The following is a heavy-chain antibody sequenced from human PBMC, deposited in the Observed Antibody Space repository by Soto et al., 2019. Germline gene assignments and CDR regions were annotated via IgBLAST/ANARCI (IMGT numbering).Heavy chain of an antibody. CDR3: VKDMQLWRLDS. V-gene: IGHV3-21*01. CDR1: GFNFISYI. J-gene: IGHJ4*02. CDR2: ISSSSSYI. D-gene: IGHD2-15*01. Sequence: GGSLRHSCASSGFNFISYIMNWVRQATGKGLEWVSSISSSSSYIYYADSVKGRFTISRDNAKNTLYLHMNSLRAEDTAVYYCVKDMQLWRLDSWGQGTLVTVSS.